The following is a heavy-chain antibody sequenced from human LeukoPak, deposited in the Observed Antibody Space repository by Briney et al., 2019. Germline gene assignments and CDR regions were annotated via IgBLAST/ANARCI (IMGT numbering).Heavy chain of an antibody. J-gene: IGHJ4*02. D-gene: IGHD3-22*01. CDR3: ASHDSSGYYWTSFDY. V-gene: IGHV4-39*07. CDR1: GGSISSSSYY. Sequence: SETLSLTCTVSGGSISSSSYYWGWIRQPPGKGLEWIGSIYYSGSTYYNPSLKSRVTISVDTSKNQFSLKLSSVTAADTAVYYCASHDSSGYYWTSFDYWGQGTLVTVSS. CDR2: IYYSGST.